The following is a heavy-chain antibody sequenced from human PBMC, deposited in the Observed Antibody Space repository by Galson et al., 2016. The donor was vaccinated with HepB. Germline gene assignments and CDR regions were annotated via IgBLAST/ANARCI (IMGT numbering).Heavy chain of an antibody. CDR1: GGSINSTNYY. J-gene: IGHJ4*02. CDR3: ARYIGLVGPDY. CDR2: ISNSGTT. V-gene: IGHV4-39*01. Sequence: ETLSLTCSVSGGSINSTNYYGSWIRQPPGKGLEWLGSISNSGTTYYNVSLKSRVTISQDTSKNQFSLKLSSVTAADTAVYYCARYIGLVGPDYWGQGSLVTVSS. D-gene: IGHD5-12*01.